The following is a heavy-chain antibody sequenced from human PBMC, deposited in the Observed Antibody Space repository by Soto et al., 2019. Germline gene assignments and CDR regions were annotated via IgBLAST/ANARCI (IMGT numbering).Heavy chain of an antibody. D-gene: IGHD2-21*01. CDR2: INPSGGST. Sequence: ASVKVSCKASGYTFTSYYMHWVRQAPGQGLEWMGIINPSGGSTSYAQKFQGRVTMTRDTSTSTVYMELSSLRSEDTAMYYWARHGEDGQTQLRLNWFDPWGQGTLVTVSS. J-gene: IGHJ5*02. CDR3: ARHGEDGQTQLRLNWFDP. V-gene: IGHV1-46*01. CDR1: GYTFTSYY.